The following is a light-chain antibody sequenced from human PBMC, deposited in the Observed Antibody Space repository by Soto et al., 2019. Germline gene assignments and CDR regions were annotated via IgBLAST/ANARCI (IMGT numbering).Light chain of an antibody. Sequence: QSVLTQPPSVSGAPGQRVTISCTGSSSNIGAGYDVHWYQQLPGTAPKLLIYGNSNRPSGVPDRFSGSKSGTSASLAITGLQAEDEADYYCQSYDSSLSGWGFGGGTTLTVL. CDR1: SSNIGAGYD. CDR2: GNS. V-gene: IGLV1-40*01. J-gene: IGLJ3*02. CDR3: QSYDSSLSGWG.